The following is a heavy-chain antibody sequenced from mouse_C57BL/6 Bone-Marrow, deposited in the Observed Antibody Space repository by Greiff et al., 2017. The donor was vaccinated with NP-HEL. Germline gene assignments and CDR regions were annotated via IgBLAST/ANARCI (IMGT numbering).Heavy chain of an antibody. CDR3: ARWASVVALYAMDY. V-gene: IGHV1-55*01. D-gene: IGHD1-1*01. CDR1: GYTFTSYW. J-gene: IGHJ4*01. CDR2: IYPGSGST. Sequence: VQLQHPGAELVKPGASVKMSCKASGYTFTSYWITWVKQRPGQGLEWIGDIYPGSGSTNYNEKLKSKATLTVDTSSSTAYMQLSSLTSEDSAVYYCARWASVVALYAMDYWGQGTSVTVSS.